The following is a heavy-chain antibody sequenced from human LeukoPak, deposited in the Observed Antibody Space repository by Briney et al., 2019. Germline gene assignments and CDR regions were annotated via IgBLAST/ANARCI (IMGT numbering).Heavy chain of an antibody. CDR1: GFTVSDYA. J-gene: IGHJ5*02. CDR2: ISASGVMT. CDR3: AKDRSIGTYYTFDH. V-gene: IGHV3-23*01. Sequence: PGGSLRLSCAASGFTVSDYAMTWVRQAPGKGLEWVSSISASGVMTYYADSVKGRFTVSRDNSKNSLYLQMKGLTAADTAVYYCAKDRSIGTYYTFDHWGQGTLVSVSS. D-gene: IGHD1-26*01.